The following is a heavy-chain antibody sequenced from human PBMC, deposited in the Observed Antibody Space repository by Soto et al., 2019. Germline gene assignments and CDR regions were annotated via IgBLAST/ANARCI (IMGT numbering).Heavy chain of an antibody. J-gene: IGHJ4*02. CDR2: ISGSGGST. CDR1: GFTFSSYA. V-gene: IGHV3-23*01. D-gene: IGHD3-22*01. Sequence: PGGSLTLSCAASGFTFSSYAMSWVRQAPGKGLEWVSAISGSGGSTYYADSVKGRFTISRDNSKNTLYLQMNSLRAEDTAVYYCAKDENYDSSGYPYYFDYWGQGTLVTVSS. CDR3: AKDENYDSSGYPYYFDY.